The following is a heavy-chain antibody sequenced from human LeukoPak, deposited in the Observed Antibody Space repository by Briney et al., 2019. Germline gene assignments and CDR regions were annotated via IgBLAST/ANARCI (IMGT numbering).Heavy chain of an antibody. CDR3: ARDPATTYYYDA. V-gene: IGHV1-2*02. CDR1: GYTFTGYY. Sequence: ASVKVSCKASGYTFTGYYMHWVRQAPGQGLEWMGWINPKNGGTNYAQKFQGRVTMTRDTSISTTYMELSRLTSDDTAVYPCARDPATTYYYDAWGQGTLVTVSS. J-gene: IGHJ4*02. CDR2: INPKNGGT. D-gene: IGHD3-22*01.